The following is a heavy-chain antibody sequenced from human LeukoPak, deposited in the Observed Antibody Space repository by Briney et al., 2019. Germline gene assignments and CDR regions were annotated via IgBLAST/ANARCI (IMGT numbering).Heavy chain of an antibody. Sequence: PSETLSLTCTVSGGSISSSSYYWGWIRQPPGKGLEGIGSIYYSGSTYYNPSPKSRVTISVDMSKNQFSLKLSSVTAADTAVYYCASHHDYGDYGWFDPWGQGTLVTVSS. CDR1: GGSISSSSYY. J-gene: IGHJ5*02. CDR2: IYYSGST. CDR3: ASHHDYGDYGWFDP. V-gene: IGHV4-39*07. D-gene: IGHD4-17*01.